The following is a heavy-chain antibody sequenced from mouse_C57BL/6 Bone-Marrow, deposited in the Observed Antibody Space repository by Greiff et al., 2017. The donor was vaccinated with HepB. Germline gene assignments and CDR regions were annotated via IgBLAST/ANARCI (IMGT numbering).Heavy chain of an antibody. J-gene: IGHJ2*01. D-gene: IGHD1-1*01. V-gene: IGHV5-9-1*02. CDR3: TRDDYGSPFDY. Sequence: EVKLVESGEGLVKPGGSLKLSCAASGFTFSSYAMSWVRQTPEKRLEWVAYISSGGDYIYYAATVKGRFTISRDNARNTLYLQMSSLKSEDTAMYYCTRDDYGSPFDYWGQGTTLTVSS. CDR2: ISSGGDYI. CDR1: GFTFSSYA.